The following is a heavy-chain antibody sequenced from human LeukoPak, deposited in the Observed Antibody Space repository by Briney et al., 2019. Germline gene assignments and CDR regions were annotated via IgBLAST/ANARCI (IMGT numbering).Heavy chain of an antibody. Sequence: SQTLSLTCTVSGGSISSGGYYWSWIRQHPGKGLEWIGYIYYSGSTYYNPSLKSRVTISVDTSRNQFSLKLSSVTAADTAVYYCARAWGFGELLLVVSGWFDPWGQGTLVTVSS. CDR1: GGSISSGGYY. D-gene: IGHD3-10*01. CDR3: ARAWGFGELLLVVSGWFDP. J-gene: IGHJ5*02. CDR2: IYYSGST. V-gene: IGHV4-31*03.